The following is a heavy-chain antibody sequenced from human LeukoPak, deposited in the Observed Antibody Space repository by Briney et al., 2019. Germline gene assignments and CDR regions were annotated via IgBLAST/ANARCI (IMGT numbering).Heavy chain of an antibody. CDR2: ISGSGDST. CDR3: ARWSIVGATTAFDY. CDR1: GFTFSSYA. V-gene: IGHV3-23*01. Sequence: TGGSLRLSCAASGFTFSSYAMNWVRQAPGKGLEWVSAISGSGDSTYYADSVKGRFTISRDNSKNTLYLQMNSLRVEDTAVYYCARWSIVGATTAFDYWGQGTLVTVSS. J-gene: IGHJ4*02. D-gene: IGHD1-26*01.